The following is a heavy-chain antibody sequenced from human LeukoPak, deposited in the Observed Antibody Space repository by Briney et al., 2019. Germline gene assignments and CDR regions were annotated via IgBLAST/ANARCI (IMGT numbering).Heavy chain of an antibody. D-gene: IGHD6-13*01. V-gene: IGHV4-39*07. CDR1: GGSISSSSYY. J-gene: IGHJ5*02. CDR3: ARVPAGEGSSSWYKWFDP. Sequence: SETLSLTCTVSGGSISSSSYYWGWIRQPPGKGLQWIGSIYYSGSTNYNPSLKSRVTISVDTSKNQFSLRLSSVTAADAAVYYCARVPAGEGSSSWYKWFDPWGQGTLVTVSS. CDR2: IYYSGST.